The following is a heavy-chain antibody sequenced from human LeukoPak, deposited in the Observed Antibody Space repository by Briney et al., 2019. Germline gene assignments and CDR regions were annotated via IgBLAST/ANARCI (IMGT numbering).Heavy chain of an antibody. J-gene: IGHJ4*02. D-gene: IGHD1-26*01. Sequence: PGGSLRLSCAASGFTFSSYAMTWVRQAPDKGLEWVSAISGSDGSTYYADSVKGRFTISRDNSKSTLILQMNSLRVEDTALYYCTKRVKYGGTWDHFADWGQGTLVTVSS. CDR1: GFTFSSYA. V-gene: IGHV3-23*01. CDR3: TKRVKYGGTWDHFAD. CDR2: ISGSDGST.